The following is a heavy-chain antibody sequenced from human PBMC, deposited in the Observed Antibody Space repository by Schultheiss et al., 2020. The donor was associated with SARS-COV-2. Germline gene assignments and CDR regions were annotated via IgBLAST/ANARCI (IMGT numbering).Heavy chain of an antibody. CDR1: CGSISTSGYY. CDR2: IYYSGST. J-gene: IGHJ5*02. D-gene: IGHD6-6*01. V-gene: IGHV4-31*03. CDR3: ARHATIAARYWFDP. Sequence: SETLSLTCTVSCGSISTSGYYWNWIRQLPGKGLEWIGYIYYSGSTYYNPSLKSRVTISVDTSKNQFSLKLSSVTAADTAVYYCARHATIAARYWFDPWGQGTLVTVSS.